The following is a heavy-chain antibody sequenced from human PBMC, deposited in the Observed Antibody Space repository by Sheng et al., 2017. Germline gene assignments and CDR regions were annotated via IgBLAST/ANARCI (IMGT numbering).Heavy chain of an antibody. V-gene: IGHV3-11*01. D-gene: IGHD3-10*01. J-gene: IGHJ4*02. CDR1: GFTFSDYY. CDR2: ISSSGNTI. CDR3: AKADYGAGRRSFYFDF. Sequence: QVQLVESGGGLVKSGGSLRLSCAASGFTFSDYYMSWIRQAPGKGLEWVSYISSSGNTIYYADSVKGRFTISRDNAKNSLYLQMDSLRAEDTALYYCAKADYGAGRRSFYFDFVGPGNAGHRLL.